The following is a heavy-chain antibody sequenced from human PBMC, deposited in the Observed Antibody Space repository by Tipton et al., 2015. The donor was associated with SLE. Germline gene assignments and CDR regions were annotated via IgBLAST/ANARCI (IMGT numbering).Heavy chain of an antibody. Sequence: GLVKPSETLSLTCTVSGDSIRSYYWNWIRQPPGKGLEWIGSISYSGNTNYNPTLKSRVTILLDTSKSRFSLKWTSVTAADTAEYYCARGDSSGWYRDWFFDLWGRGTLVTVSS. D-gene: IGHD6-19*01. CDR3: ARGDSSGWYRDWFFDL. CDR1: GDSIRSYY. V-gene: IGHV4-59*01. CDR2: ISYSGNT. J-gene: IGHJ2*01.